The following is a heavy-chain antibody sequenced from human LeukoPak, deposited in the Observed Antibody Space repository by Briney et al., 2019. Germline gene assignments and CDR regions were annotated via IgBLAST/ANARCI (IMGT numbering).Heavy chain of an antibody. D-gene: IGHD6-19*01. V-gene: IGHV3-30*18. CDR2: ISYDGSNK. CDR3: AKDRIAVAGTFDY. J-gene: IGHJ4*02. Sequence: GGSLRLSCAASGFTFSGYGMHWVRQAPGKGLEWVAVISYDGSNKYYADSVKGRFTISRDNSKNTLYLQMNSLRAEDTAVYYCAKDRIAVAGTFDYWGQGTLVTVSS. CDR1: GFTFSGYG.